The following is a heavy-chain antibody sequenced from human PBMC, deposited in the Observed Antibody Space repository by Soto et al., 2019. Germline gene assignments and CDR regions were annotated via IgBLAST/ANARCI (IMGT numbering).Heavy chain of an antibody. Sequence: GGSLRLSCAASGFTVSSYGMHWVRQAPGKGLEWVAVISYDGSNKYYADSVKGRFTISRDNSKNTLYLQMNSLRAEDTAVYYCAKDLSEEWELLLPYYYYGMDVWGQGTTVTVSS. J-gene: IGHJ6*02. CDR3: AKDLSEEWELLLPYYYYGMDV. CDR1: GFTVSSYG. CDR2: ISYDGSNK. V-gene: IGHV3-30*18. D-gene: IGHD1-26*01.